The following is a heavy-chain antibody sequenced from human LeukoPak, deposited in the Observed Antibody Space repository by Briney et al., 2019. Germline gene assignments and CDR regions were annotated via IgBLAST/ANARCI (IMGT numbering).Heavy chain of an antibody. J-gene: IGHJ4*02. CDR1: GGSISSGDYY. D-gene: IGHD6-19*01. CDR2: IYYSGST. Sequence: PSQTLSLTCTVSGGSISSGDYYWSWIRQPPGKGLEWIGYIYYSGSTYYNPSLKSRVTISVDTSKNQFSLKLSSVTAADTAVYYCAVGSSGWGSIDYWGQGTLVTVSS. CDR3: AVGSSGWGSIDY. V-gene: IGHV4-30-4*08.